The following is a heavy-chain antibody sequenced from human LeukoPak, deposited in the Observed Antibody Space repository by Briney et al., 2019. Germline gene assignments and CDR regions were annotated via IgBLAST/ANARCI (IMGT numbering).Heavy chain of an antibody. CDR1: GFSLSTNGMC. CDR3: ARGRGYFYDSSGYYTFDY. J-gene: IGHJ4*02. V-gene: IGHV2-70*11. CDR2: IDWDDDK. D-gene: IGHD3-22*01. Sequence: SGPTLVKPTQTLTLTCTFSGFSLSTNGMCVGWIRQPPGKALEWVARIDWDDDKYFRTSLETRLTISKDTSKNQVVLTMTNMDPVDTATYYCARGRGYFYDSSGYYTFDYWGQGTLVTVSS.